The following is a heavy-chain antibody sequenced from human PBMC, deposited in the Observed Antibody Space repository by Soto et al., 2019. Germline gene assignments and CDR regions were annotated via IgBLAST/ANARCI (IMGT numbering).Heavy chain of an antibody. CDR3: ARDDVDTAMTYGMDV. V-gene: IGHV1-18*01. Sequence: GASVKVSCKASGYTFTSYGISWVRQAPGQGLEWMGWISAYNGNTNYAQKLQGRVTMTTDTSTSTAYMELRSLRSDDTAVYYCARDDVDTAMTYGMDVWGQGTTVTVSS. D-gene: IGHD5-18*01. J-gene: IGHJ6*02. CDR2: ISAYNGNT. CDR1: GYTFTSYG.